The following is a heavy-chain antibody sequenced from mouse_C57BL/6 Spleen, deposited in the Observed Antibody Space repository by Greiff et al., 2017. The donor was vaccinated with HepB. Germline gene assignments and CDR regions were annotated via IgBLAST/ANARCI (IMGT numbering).Heavy chain of an antibody. D-gene: IGHD2-4*01. CDR1: GYTFTDYE. CDR2: IDPETGGT. Sequence: QVQLQQSGAELVRPGASVTLSCKASGYTFTDYEMHWVKQTPVHGLEWIGAIDPETGGTAYNQKFKGKAILTAGKSSSTAYMELRSLTSEDSAVYYCTRSLYDYAFDYWGQGTTLTVSS. CDR3: TRSLYDYAFDY. V-gene: IGHV1-15*01. J-gene: IGHJ2*01.